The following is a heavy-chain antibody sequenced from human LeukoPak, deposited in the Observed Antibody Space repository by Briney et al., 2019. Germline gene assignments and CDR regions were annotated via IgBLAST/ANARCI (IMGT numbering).Heavy chain of an antibody. CDR3: AKDMAIAAAGMFDY. CDR1: GFTFDDYT. D-gene: IGHD6-13*01. Sequence: PGGSLRLSCAASGFTFDDYTMHWVRQAPGKGLEWVSLISWDGGSTYYADSVKGRFTISRDNSKNSLYLQMNSLRTEDTALYYCAKDMAIAAAGMFDYWGQGTLVTVSS. CDR2: ISWDGGST. J-gene: IGHJ4*02. V-gene: IGHV3-43*01.